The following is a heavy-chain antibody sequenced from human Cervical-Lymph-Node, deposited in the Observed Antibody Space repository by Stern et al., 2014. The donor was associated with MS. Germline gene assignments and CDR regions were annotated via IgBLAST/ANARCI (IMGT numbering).Heavy chain of an antibody. CDR2: INQGGSEQ. Sequence: EEQLVESGGGLVQPGGSLRLSCAASGSTFSSYWMSWVRQAPGKGLEWVANINQGGSEQYYVDSVKCRFTISRDNAKNSLYLQMNSLRPEDTAVYYCARGSYCNGGSCYPYYFDFWGQGTLVTVSS. D-gene: IGHD2-15*01. CDR3: ARGSYCNGGSCYPYYFDF. J-gene: IGHJ4*02. CDR1: GSTFSSYW. V-gene: IGHV3-7*01.